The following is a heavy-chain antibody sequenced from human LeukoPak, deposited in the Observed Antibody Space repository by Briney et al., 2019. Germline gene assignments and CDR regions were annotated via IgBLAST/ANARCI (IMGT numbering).Heavy chain of an antibody. V-gene: IGHV4-39*01. CDR3: ATLGLLRGAGFNLATHFDY. CDR2: VHYTGST. D-gene: IGHD1-26*01. CDR1: GVSISNNYFY. J-gene: IGHJ4*02. Sequence: SETLSLTCTVSGVSISNNYFYWAWIRQPPGKGLESIGYVHYTGSTFYNSSLKSRITISADTSQNQFSLSLTSVTAADTAVYYCATLGLLRGAGFNLATHFDYWGQGTLVAVSS.